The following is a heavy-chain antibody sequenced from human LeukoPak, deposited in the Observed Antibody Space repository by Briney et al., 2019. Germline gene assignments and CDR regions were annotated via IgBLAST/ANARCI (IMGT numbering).Heavy chain of an antibody. CDR1: GFIFSNYA. Sequence: GRSPRLPCAASGFIFSNYAMHWVRQAPGKGLEWVALISSDGSKTYHADSVKGRFSITRDNSKNTLYLQLNSLRAEDTSVYYCARDSTYWYDSGSSGPHYFDYWGQGTLVTVSS. CDR3: ARDSTYWYDSGSSGPHYFDY. J-gene: IGHJ4*02. D-gene: IGHD3-10*01. V-gene: IGHV3-30*01. CDR2: ISSDGSKT.